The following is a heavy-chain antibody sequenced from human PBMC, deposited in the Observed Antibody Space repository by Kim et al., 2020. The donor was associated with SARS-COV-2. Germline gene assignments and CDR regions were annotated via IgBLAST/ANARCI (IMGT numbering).Heavy chain of an antibody. D-gene: IGHD3-10*01. J-gene: IGHJ4*02. V-gene: IGHV3-30*03. Sequence: GGSLRLSCAASGFTFNNYGLQWVRQAPGKGLEWVALIYYEGSKRYYADSVKGRFTVSKDNAQETMYLHMSSLRPDDTAVYYCAMNRGVSYFGDSHPLAQWGKGPLVTAPS. CDR3: AMNRGVSYFGDSHPLAQ. CDR1: GFTFNNYG. CDR2: IYYEGSKR.